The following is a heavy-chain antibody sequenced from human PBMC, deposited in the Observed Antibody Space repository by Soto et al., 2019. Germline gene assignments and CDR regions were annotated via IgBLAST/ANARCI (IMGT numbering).Heavy chain of an antibody. CDR3: AREVQVHTPAFVY. CDR2: ISPMFGAA. V-gene: IGHV1-69*06. Sequence: QVQLVQSGAEMKKPGSSVKVSCQSSGGTFNTYAMNWVRQAPGQGPEWMGDISPMFGAANYEPKFQSRVTITADKSTGKSYMQMISLTSEDTDLYFCAREVQVHTPAFVYWGQGTLVTVSS. CDR1: GGTFNTYA. D-gene: IGHD3-10*01. J-gene: IGHJ4*02.